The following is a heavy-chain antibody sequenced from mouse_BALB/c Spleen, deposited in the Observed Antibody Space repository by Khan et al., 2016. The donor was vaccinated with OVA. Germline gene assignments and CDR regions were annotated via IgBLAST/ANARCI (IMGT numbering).Heavy chain of an antibody. Sequence: EVQLQESGPGLVKPSQSLSLTCTVTGYSITSGYAWNWIRQFPGNKLKWMGYISYSGGTSYNPSLKSRISITRDTSKNQFFLQLNSVTTEDTATYYCARGNYYGYYFDYGGQGTPLTVSS. J-gene: IGHJ2*01. CDR3: ARGNYYGYYFDY. CDR1: GYSITSGYA. V-gene: IGHV3-2*02. D-gene: IGHD1-1*01. CDR2: ISYSGGT.